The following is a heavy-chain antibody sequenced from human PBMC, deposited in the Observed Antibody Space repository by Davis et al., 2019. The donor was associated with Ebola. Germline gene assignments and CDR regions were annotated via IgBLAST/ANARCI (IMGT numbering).Heavy chain of an antibody. V-gene: IGHV3-73*01. D-gene: IGHD5-24*01. CDR3: TRRGGYGYKGSYYYYGTDV. J-gene: IGHJ6*02. CDR1: GFTFSGSA. Sequence: GESLKISCAASGFTFSGSAMHWVRQASGKGLEWVGRIRSKANSYATAYAASVKGRFTISRDDSKNTAYLQMNSLKTEDTAVYYCTRRGGYGYKGSYYYYGTDVWGQGTTVTVSS. CDR2: IRSKANSYAT.